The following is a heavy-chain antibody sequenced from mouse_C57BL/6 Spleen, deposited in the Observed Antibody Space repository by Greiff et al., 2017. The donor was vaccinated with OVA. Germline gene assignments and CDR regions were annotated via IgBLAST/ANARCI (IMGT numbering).Heavy chain of an antibody. D-gene: IGHD1-1*01. Sequence: EVHLVESGGGLVKPGGSLKLSCAASGLTFSSYAMSWVRQTPEKRLEWVATISDGGSYTYYPDNVKGRFTISRDNAKNNLYLQMSHLKSEDTAMYYCARERGSSYSMDYWGQGTTLTVSS. CDR1: GLTFSSYA. V-gene: IGHV5-4*01. CDR2: ISDGGSYT. CDR3: ARERGSSYSMDY. J-gene: IGHJ2*01.